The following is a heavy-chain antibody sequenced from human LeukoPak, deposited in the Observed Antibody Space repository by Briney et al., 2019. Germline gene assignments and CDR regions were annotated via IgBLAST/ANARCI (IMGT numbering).Heavy chain of an antibody. D-gene: IGHD6-25*01. CDR1: GFTFSSYG. CDR3: ALHGGSI. V-gene: IGHV3-30*03. J-gene: IGHJ3*02. CDR2: ISYDVGKK. Sequence: QTGGSLRLSCAASGFTFSSYGMHWVRQAPGKGLEWVAVISYDVGKKYYADSVKGRFTISRDNSKSTLNVQMNSLRAEDTAEYYCALHGGSIWGQGTMVTVSS.